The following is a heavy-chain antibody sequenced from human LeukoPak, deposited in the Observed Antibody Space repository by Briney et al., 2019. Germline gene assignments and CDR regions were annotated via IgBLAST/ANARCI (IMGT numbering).Heavy chain of an antibody. D-gene: IGHD3-9*01. CDR3: ARGYDILTGYYNFDY. CDR1: GGSITDYY. J-gene: IGHJ4*02. CDR2: INHSGST. Sequence: PSETLSLTCALSGGSITDYYYNWVRQPPGKGLEWIGEINHSGSTTYNPSLKSRVTISVDTSKNQFSLKLSSVTAADTAVYYCARGYDILTGYYNFDYWGQGTLVTVSS. V-gene: IGHV4-34*01.